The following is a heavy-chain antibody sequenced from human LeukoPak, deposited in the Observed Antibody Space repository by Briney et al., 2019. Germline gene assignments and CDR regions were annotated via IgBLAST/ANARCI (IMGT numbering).Heavy chain of an antibody. V-gene: IGHV3-30-3*01. CDR3: ARGPGYYYGDY. J-gene: IGHJ4*02. D-gene: IGHD3-22*01. Sequence: GGSLRLSCAASGFNFNNCAMHWVRQAPGKGLEWVAVISYDGNSKYYADSVKGRFTISRDNSKNTLYLQMNSLRPEDTATYYCARGPGYYYGDYWGQGTLVTVSS. CDR2: ISYDGNSK. CDR1: GFNFNNCA.